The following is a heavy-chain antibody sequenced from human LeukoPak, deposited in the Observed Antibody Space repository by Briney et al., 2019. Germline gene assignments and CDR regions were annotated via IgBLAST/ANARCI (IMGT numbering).Heavy chain of an antibody. J-gene: IGHJ4*02. V-gene: IGHV1-8*03. CDR1: GYTFTSYD. CDR3: AREEGSRYFDY. CDR2: MNPNSGNT. Sequence: ASVKVSCKASGYTFTSYDINWVRQAPGQGLEWMGWMNPNSGNTGYAQKFQGRVTITRNTSISTAYMELSSLRSEDAAVYYCAREEGSRYFDYWGQGTLVTVSS. D-gene: IGHD3-9*01.